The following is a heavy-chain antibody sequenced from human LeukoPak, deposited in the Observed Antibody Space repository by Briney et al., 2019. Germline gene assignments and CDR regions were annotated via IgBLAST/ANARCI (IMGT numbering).Heavy chain of an antibody. J-gene: IGHJ4*02. Sequence: TGGSLRLSCAASGFTLSSYSMNGVRQAPGKGLEWVSYISSSSSTIYYEDSVKGRFTISRDNAKNSLYLQMNSLRDEDTAVYYCARVFCSGGSCYSPNNDFDFWGQGTLVTVSS. CDR3: ARVFCSGGSCYSPNNDFDF. D-gene: IGHD2-15*01. CDR1: GFTLSSYS. CDR2: ISSSSSTI. V-gene: IGHV3-48*02.